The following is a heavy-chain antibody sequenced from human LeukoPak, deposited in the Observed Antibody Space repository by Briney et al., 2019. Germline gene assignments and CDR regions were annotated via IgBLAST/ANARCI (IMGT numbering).Heavy chain of an antibody. Sequence: GGSLRLSCAASGFSFSTYWMHWVRQAPGRGLEWVSRLSTDGSDTNYADSVKGRFTISRDNAKNTLYLQMNSLRAEDTAVYYCARSYGIIVYDYWGQGTLVTVSS. CDR3: ARSYGIIVYDY. J-gene: IGHJ4*02. V-gene: IGHV3-74*01. CDR2: LSTDGSDT. D-gene: IGHD5/OR15-5a*01. CDR1: GFSFSTYW.